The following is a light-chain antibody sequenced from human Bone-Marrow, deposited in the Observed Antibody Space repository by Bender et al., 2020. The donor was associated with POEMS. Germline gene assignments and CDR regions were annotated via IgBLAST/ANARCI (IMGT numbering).Light chain of an antibody. J-gene: IGLJ1*01. CDR2: DVS. CDR3: SSSTSSSTYV. CDR1: SSDIGVYNY. V-gene: IGLV2-14*03. Sequence: QSALTQPASVSGSPGQSITISCTGTSSDIGVYNYVSWYQQHPGKAPQLMIYDVSNRPSGASSRFSGSKSGNTASLTISGLQAEDEADYYCSSSTSSSTYVFGTGTKVTVL.